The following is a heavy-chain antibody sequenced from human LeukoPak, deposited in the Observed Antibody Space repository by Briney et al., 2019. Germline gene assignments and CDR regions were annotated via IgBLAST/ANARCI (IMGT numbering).Heavy chain of an antibody. V-gene: IGHV3-7*01. J-gene: IGHJ5*02. CDR2: IKQDGSEK. D-gene: IGHD3-10*01. CDR1: GFTFSSYW. CDR3: ARDTGERSSEVSWFDP. Sequence: GESLRLSCAASGFTFSSYWMSWVRQAPGKGLEWVANIKQDGSEKYYVDSVKGRFTISRDNAKNSLYLQMNSLRAEDTAVYYCARDTGERSSEVSWFDPWGQGTLVTVSS.